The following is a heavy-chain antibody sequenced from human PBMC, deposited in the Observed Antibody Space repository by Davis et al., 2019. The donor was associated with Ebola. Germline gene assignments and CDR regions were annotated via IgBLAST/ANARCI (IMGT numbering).Heavy chain of an antibody. CDR1: GYSFTSYW. CDR3: ARPLYYYYGMDV. J-gene: IGHJ6*02. Sequence: GESLKISCKGSGYSFTSYWISWVRQMPGKGLEWMGRIDPSDSYTNYSPSFQGHVTISADKSISTAYLQWSSLKASDIAMYYCARPLYYYYGMDVWGQGTTVTVSS. V-gene: IGHV5-10-1*01. CDR2: IDPSDSYT.